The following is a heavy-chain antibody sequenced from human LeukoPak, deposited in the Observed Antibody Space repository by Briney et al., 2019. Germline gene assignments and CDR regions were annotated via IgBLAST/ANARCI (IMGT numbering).Heavy chain of an antibody. V-gene: IGHV1-18*01. J-gene: IGHJ4*02. Sequence: ASVKVSCKASGYTFTSYGISWVRQAPGQGLEWMGWISAYNGNTNYAQKLQGRVTMTTDTSTSTAYMELRSLRSDDTAVYYCARPPLAYCGGDCYYFGYWGQGTLVTVSS. CDR1: GYTFTSYG. CDR2: ISAYNGNT. CDR3: ARPPLAYCGGDCYYFGY. D-gene: IGHD2-21*02.